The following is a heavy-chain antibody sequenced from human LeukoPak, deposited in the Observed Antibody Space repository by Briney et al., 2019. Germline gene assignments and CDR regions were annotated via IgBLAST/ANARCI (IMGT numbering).Heavy chain of an antibody. CDR2: IYPDDSDT. V-gene: IGHV5-51*01. Sequence: GESLKISCKGSGYSFTSYWIGWVRQMPGRSLEWMGIIYPDDSDTRYSPSFQGQVTISADKSINTAYLQWSSLKASDTAMYYCARHPSCTSGWPLDYWGQGTLVTVSS. J-gene: IGHJ4*02. CDR3: ARHPSCTSGWPLDY. CDR1: GYSFTSYW. D-gene: IGHD6-19*01.